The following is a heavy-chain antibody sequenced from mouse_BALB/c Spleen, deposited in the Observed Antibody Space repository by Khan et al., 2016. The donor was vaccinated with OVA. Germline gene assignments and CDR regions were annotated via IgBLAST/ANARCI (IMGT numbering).Heavy chain of an antibody. Sequence: EVELVESGAELVKPGASVKLSCTASGFNIKDTYMHWVKQRPEQGLEWIGRIDPANGNTKYDPKFQDKATITADTSSNTAYLQLSSLTSEDTAVYYCATLHGNTFAYWGQGTLVSVSA. J-gene: IGHJ3*01. CDR2: IDPANGNT. V-gene: IGHV14-3*02. CDR3: ATLHGNTFAY. CDR1: GFNIKDTY. D-gene: IGHD2-1*01.